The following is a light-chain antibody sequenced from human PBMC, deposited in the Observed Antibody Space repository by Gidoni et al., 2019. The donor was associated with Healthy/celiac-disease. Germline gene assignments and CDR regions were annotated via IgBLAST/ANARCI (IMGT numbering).Light chain of an antibody. CDR3: QQRSNWPRT. V-gene: IGKV3-11*01. Sequence: EIVLTQSPATLSLSPGERATLSCRASQNVNNYLAWYQQKPGQAPRLLIYDASNRATGIPARFSGSGSGTDFTLTISSLESEDFAVYYCQQRSNWPRTFXRXTKVEIK. CDR1: QNVNNY. J-gene: IGKJ1*01. CDR2: DAS.